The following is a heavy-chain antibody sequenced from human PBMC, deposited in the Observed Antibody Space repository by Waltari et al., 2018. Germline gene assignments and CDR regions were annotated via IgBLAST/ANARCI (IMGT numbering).Heavy chain of an antibody. D-gene: IGHD6-6*01. J-gene: IGHJ6*02. Sequence: QVQLQESGPGLVKPSETLSLTCTASGGSISSYYWSWIRQPPGKGMERIGYIYYSGSTNYNPSLKSRVTISVDTSKNQFSLKLSSVTAADTAVYYCARDRGISSSSLGAYYYYYYGMDVWGQGTTVTVSS. CDR2: IYYSGST. V-gene: IGHV4-59*01. CDR3: ARDRGISSSSLGAYYYYYYGMDV. CDR1: GGSISSYY.